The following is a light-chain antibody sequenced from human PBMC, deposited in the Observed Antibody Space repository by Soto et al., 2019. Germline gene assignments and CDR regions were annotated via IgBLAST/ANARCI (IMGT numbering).Light chain of an antibody. CDR1: QNIYSN. CDR2: RAS. V-gene: IGKV3-20*01. J-gene: IGKJ5*01. CDR3: QQYGSSPIT. Sequence: IVMTQSPATLSVSPGERATLSCRASQNIYSNVAWYQQRPGQAPRLLIYRASTRATGIPDRFSGSGSGTDFTLTISRLEPEDFAVYYCQQYGSSPITFGQGTRLEIK.